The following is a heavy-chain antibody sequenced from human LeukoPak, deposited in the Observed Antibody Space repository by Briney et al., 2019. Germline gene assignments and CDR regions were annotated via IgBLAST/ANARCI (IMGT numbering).Heavy chain of an antibody. D-gene: IGHD3-22*01. CDR1: GGSISSYY. Sequence: SETLSLTCTVSGGSISSYYCSWLRQPPGKGLEWIGYIYYSGSTNYNPSLKSRVTISIDTSKNQFSLKLSSVTAADTAVYFCARHDRTVSYCVGYWGQGTLVTVSS. CDR2: IYYSGST. CDR3: ARHDRTVSYCVGY. J-gene: IGHJ4*02. V-gene: IGHV4-59*08.